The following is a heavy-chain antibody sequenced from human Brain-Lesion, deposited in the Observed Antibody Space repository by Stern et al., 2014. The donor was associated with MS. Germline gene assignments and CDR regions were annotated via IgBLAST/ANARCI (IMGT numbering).Heavy chain of an antibody. D-gene: IGHD3-3*01. V-gene: IGHV4-31*03. CDR1: GGAVSSGDRY. J-gene: IGHJ4*02. CDR3: ARVTEFLRFFYPDY. Sequence: QVPLRESGPGLVKPSQTLSLTCTVSGGAVSSGDRYWSWLRQHPEKGLEWIGYISYSGNTYYNPSLESRVTISMDRSKNQFSLKLRSVTAADTAVYYCARVTEFLRFFYPDYWGQGMRVTVSS. CDR2: ISYSGNT.